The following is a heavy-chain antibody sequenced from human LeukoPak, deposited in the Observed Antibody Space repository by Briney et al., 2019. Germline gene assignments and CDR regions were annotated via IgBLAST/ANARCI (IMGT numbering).Heavy chain of an antibody. V-gene: IGHV4-38-2*02. Sequence: SETLSLTCTVSGYSISSSYYWGWIRQPPGKGLEWIGEINHSGSTNYNPSLKSRVTISVDTSKNQFSLKLSSVTAADTAVYYCARHPTNWVVDYWGQGTLVTVSS. CDR2: INHSGST. D-gene: IGHD7-27*01. CDR1: GYSISSSYY. J-gene: IGHJ4*02. CDR3: ARHPTNWVVDY.